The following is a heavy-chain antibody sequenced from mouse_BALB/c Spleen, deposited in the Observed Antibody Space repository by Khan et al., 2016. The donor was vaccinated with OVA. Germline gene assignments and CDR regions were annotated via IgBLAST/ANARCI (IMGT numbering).Heavy chain of an antibody. D-gene: IGHD4-1*02. Sequence: QIQLVQSGPELKKPGETVKISCTASGYTFTNYGMNWVKQAPGKGLKWMGWINTYTGQPTYPDEFKGRFAFSLETSASTAYLLINNLNNEDTATYFCARSNSYWYFDVWGAGTTVIVSS. CDR3: ARSNSYWYFDV. CDR1: GYTFTNYG. CDR2: INTYTGQP. V-gene: IGHV9-3-1*01. J-gene: IGHJ1*01.